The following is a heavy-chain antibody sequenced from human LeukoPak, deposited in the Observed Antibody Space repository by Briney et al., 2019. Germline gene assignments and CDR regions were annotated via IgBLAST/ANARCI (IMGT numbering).Heavy chain of an antibody. CDR3: ARKQSGYDSSHYYYYYYMDV. CDR2: IYYSGST. D-gene: IGHD5-12*01. J-gene: IGHJ6*03. V-gene: IGHV4-39*07. Sequence: PSETLSLTCTVSGGSISSSSYYWGWIRQPPGKGLEWIGSIYYSGSTYYNPSLKSRVTISVDTSKNQFSLKLSSVTAADTAVYYCARKQSGYDSSHYYYYYYMDVWGKGTTVTVSS. CDR1: GGSISSSSYY.